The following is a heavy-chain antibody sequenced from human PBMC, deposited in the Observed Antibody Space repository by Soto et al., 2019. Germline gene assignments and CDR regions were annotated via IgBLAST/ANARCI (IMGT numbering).Heavy chain of an antibody. CDR1: GGSISSGGYY. CDR2: IYYSGST. J-gene: IGHJ6*02. Sequence: SETLSLTCTVSGGSISSGGYYWSWIRQHPGKGLEWIGYIYYSGSTNYNPSLKSRVTISVDTSKNQFSLKLSSVTAADTAVYYCAREAGGSYYYYGMDVWGQGTTVTVSS. CDR3: AREAGGSYYYYGMDV. D-gene: IGHD3-16*01. V-gene: IGHV4-61*08.